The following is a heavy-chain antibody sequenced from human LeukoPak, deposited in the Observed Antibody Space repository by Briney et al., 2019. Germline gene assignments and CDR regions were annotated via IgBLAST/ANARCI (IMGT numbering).Heavy chain of an antibody. D-gene: IGHD6-6*01. CDR1: GFRFSSYG. CDR2: IRYDGTNQ. Sequence: PGGSLRLSCAASGFRFSSYGMHWVRQAPGKGLEWVAFIRYDGTNQYHADSVKGRFTISRDNAKNSLFLQMNSLRAEDTAVYYCARGGAARPDYWGQGTLVTVSS. J-gene: IGHJ4*02. V-gene: IGHV3-30*02. CDR3: ARGGAARPDY.